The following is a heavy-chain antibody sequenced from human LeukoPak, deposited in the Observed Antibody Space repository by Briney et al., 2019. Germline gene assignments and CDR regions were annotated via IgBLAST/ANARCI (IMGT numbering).Heavy chain of an antibody. CDR3: ARSSPGGGRWLTNWFDP. D-gene: IGHD3-16*01. V-gene: IGHV3-23*01. J-gene: IGHJ5*02. CDR2: ISGSGGST. Sequence: GGSLRLSCAASGFTFSSYAMSWVRQAPGKGLEWVSAISGSGGSTYYADSVKGRFTISRDNSKNTLYLQMNSLRAEDTAVYYCARSSPGGGRWLTNWFDPWGQGTLVTVSS. CDR1: GFTFSSYA.